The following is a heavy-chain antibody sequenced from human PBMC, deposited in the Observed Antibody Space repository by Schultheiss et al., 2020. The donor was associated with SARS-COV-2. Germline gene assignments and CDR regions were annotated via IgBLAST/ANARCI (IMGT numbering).Heavy chain of an antibody. CDR1: GFAFNTYA. D-gene: IGHD2-8*02. CDR3: AKHLGTGWGYCFES. J-gene: IGHJ4*02. V-gene: IGHV3-33*06. Sequence: GGSLRLSCAASGFAFNTYAMHWVRQAPGKGLAWVAVIWDDGTNKYYADSVKGRFTISRDNSNNTLFLQMNRLRADDTAVYYCAKHLGTGWGYCFESWGQGTLVTGSS. CDR2: IWDDGTNK.